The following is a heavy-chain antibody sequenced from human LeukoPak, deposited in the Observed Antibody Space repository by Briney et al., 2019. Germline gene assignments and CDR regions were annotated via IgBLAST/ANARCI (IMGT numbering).Heavy chain of an antibody. Sequence: PGGSLRLSCAASGFTFSSYSMNWVRQAPGKGLEWVSSISSSSSYIYYADSVKGRFTISRDNAKNSLYLQMNSLRAEDTAVYYCARGQVEMATIFLDYWGQGTLVTVSS. CDR1: GFTFSSYS. CDR2: ISSSSSYI. D-gene: IGHD5-24*01. V-gene: IGHV3-21*04. J-gene: IGHJ4*02. CDR3: ARGQVEMATIFLDY.